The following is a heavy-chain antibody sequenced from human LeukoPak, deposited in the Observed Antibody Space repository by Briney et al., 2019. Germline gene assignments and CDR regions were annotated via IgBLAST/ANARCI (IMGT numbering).Heavy chain of an antibody. CDR3: ASTSGWYEPIDY. CDR2: IWYDGSNK. D-gene: IGHD6-19*01. V-gene: IGHV3-33*01. CDR1: GFTFSSYG. Sequence: PGGSLRLSCAASGFTFSSYGMHWVRQAPAKGLEWVAVIWYDGSNKYYADSVKGRFTISRDNSKNTLYLQMNSLRAEDTAVYYCASTSGWYEPIDYWGQGTLVTVSS. J-gene: IGHJ4*02.